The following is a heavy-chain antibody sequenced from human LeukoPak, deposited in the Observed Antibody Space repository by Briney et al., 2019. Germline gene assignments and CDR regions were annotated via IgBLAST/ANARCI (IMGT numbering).Heavy chain of an antibody. CDR1: GGSISNGDYY. CDR2: IFYGGNN. D-gene: IGHD3-3*01. V-gene: IGHV4-39*07. J-gene: IGHJ4*02. CDR3: ARELVDYDFWSGYYPKYYFDY. Sequence: PSETLSLTCSVSGGSISNGDYYWGWIRQAPGKGLEWIGSIFYGGNNHYNPSLKSRATISVDTSKNQFSLKVTSVTAADAAMYYCARELVDYDFWSGYYPKYYFDYWGQGTLVTVSS.